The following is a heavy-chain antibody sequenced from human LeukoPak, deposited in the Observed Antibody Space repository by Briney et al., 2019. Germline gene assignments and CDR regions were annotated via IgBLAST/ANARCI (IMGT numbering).Heavy chain of an antibody. D-gene: IGHD6-13*01. J-gene: IGHJ4*02. V-gene: IGHV4-4*07. Sequence: SETLSLTCTVSGGSMSSYYWSRIRQPAGKGLEWIGRIYTSGSTNYNPSLRSRVTMSIDTSKKKFSLKLSSVTAADTAVYYCATYEQQLAFDYWGQGTLVTVSS. CDR2: IYTSGST. CDR1: GGSMSSYY. CDR3: ATYEQQLAFDY.